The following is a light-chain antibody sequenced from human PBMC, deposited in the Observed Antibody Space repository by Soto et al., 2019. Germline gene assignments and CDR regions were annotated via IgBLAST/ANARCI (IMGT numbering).Light chain of an antibody. V-gene: IGLV1-40*01. CDR1: SSNIGAGYD. CDR3: QSYDSSLSGDVV. CDR2: GNS. J-gene: IGLJ2*01. Sequence: QSVLTQPPSVSGAPGQRVTISCTGRSSNIGAGYDVHWYQRLPGRAPKLLIYGNSNRPSGVPDRFSGSKSGTSASLAITGLQAEDEADYYCQSYDSSLSGDVVFGGGTQLTVL.